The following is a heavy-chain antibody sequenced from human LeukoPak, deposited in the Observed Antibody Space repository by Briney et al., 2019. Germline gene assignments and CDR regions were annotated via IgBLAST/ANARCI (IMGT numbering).Heavy chain of an antibody. Sequence: GGSLRLSCAASGFTFSRYGMHWVRQAPGKGLEWVTAISYDGSNKYYADSVKGRFTISRDNAKNSLYLQMHSLRVEDTAVYYCAREGFWSGSIYYYYYMDVWGKGTTVTVSS. D-gene: IGHD3-3*01. CDR1: GFTFSRYG. V-gene: IGHV3-30*04. CDR3: AREGFWSGSIYYYYYMDV. J-gene: IGHJ6*03. CDR2: ISYDGSNK.